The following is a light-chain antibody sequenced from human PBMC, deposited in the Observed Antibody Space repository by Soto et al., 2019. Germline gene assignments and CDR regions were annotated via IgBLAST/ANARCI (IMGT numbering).Light chain of an antibody. J-gene: IGKJ5*01. Sequence: EIVLTQSQATLSLSPGERATLSCRASQDINTYLAWYQQKPGQAPRLLIYDASNRAKGIPARFSGSGPGTDFTLTISSLEPEDFAVYYCQQRSNWPITFGQGTRLEI. CDR2: DAS. CDR3: QQRSNWPIT. CDR1: QDINTY. V-gene: IGKV3D-11*01.